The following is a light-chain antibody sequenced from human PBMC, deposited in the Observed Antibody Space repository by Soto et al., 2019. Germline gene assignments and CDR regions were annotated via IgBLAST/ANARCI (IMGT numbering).Light chain of an antibody. J-gene: IGKJ2*01. CDR2: ATS. CDR3: QQYDTSPPMYT. V-gene: IGKV3-20*01. Sequence: EIVLTQSPGTLSLSPGQRATLSCRASQSADSTYLAWYQHKPGQAPRLLIYATSSRAAGISDRFSGSGSGTDFTLTISRLEPEDVAVYYCQQYDTSPPMYTFGQGTKMEIK. CDR1: QSADSTY.